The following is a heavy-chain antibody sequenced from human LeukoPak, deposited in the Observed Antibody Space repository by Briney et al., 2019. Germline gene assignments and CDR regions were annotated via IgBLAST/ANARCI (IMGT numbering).Heavy chain of an antibody. V-gene: IGHV1-18*01. CDR2: ISAYNGNT. CDR3: AKDRSSSWYNWFDP. Sequence: ASVKVSCKASGYTFTSYGISWVRQAPGQGLEWMGWISAYNGNTNYAQKLQGRVTMTTDTSTSTAYMELRSLRAEDTALYYCAKDRSSSWYNWFDPWGQGTLVTVSS. D-gene: IGHD6-13*01. CDR1: GYTFTSYG. J-gene: IGHJ5*02.